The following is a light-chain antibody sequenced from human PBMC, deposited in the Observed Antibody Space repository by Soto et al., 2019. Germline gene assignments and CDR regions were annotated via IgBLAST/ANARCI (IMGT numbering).Light chain of an antibody. J-gene: IGKJ1*01. CDR3: HQTYNPPWT. Sequence: DIQMTQSPSSLSASVGDRVTVTCRASQDITIYLNWYQHKPGKPPNLLIYGASNLQGGVPSRFSGSGSGTDFTLTISSLQPEDFATYYCHQTYNPPWTFGQGTKVDIK. V-gene: IGKV1-39*01. CDR2: GAS. CDR1: QDITIY.